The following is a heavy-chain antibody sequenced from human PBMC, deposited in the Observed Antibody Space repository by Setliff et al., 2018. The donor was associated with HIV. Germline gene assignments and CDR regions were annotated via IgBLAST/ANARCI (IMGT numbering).Heavy chain of an antibody. V-gene: IGHV3-23*01. J-gene: IGHJ4*02. CDR1: GFTFSSYA. CDR2: ISGSGGDT. D-gene: IGHD6-19*01. CDR3: AKSASWDLRGWLH. Sequence: QPGGSLRLSCASSGFTFSSYAMTWVRQAPGKGLECVAVISGSGGDTYYADSVKGRFTMSRDYSKNTVYLQMSSLRAEDSAVYYCAKSASWDLRGWLHWGQGTLVTVSS.